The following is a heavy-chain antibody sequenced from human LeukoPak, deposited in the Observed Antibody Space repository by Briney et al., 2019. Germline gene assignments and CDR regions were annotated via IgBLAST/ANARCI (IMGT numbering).Heavy chain of an antibody. D-gene: IGHD5-12*01. CDR2: ISSSGSTI. CDR3: ARDRLLGYSGYDFDY. CDR1: GFTFSDYY. J-gene: IGHJ4*02. V-gene: IGHV3-11*04. Sequence: GGSLRLSCAASGFTFSDYYTSWIRQAPGKGLEWASYISSSGSTIYYADSVKGRFTISRDNAKNSLYLQMNSLRAEDTAVYYCARDRLLGYSGYDFDYWGQGTLVTVSS.